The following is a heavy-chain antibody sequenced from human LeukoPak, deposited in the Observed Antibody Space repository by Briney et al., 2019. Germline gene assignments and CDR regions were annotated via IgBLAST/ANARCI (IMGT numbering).Heavy chain of an antibody. CDR3: AKDSAGYSSGWYVY. CDR1: GFTFDDYA. V-gene: IGHV3-43*02. CDR2: ISGDGDST. Sequence: PGGSLRLSCAASGFTFDDYAMHWVRQGPGKGLEWVSLISGDGDSTYFADSVKGRFTISRDNSKNSLYLQMNSLRTEDTALYYCAKDSAGYSSGWYVYWGQGTLVTVSS. D-gene: IGHD6-19*01. J-gene: IGHJ4*02.